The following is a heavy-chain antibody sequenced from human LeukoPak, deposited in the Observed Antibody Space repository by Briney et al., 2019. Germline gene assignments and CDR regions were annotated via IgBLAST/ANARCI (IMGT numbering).Heavy chain of an antibody. CDR2: ITSSSIYI. V-gene: IGHV3-21*04. CDR3: AKSIVGVSGFGY. J-gene: IGHJ4*02. Sequence: GGSLRLSCAASGFIFSSYSMTWVRRAPGKGLEWVSSITSSSIYIYYADSLKGRFTISRDISKNTLYLQMNSLRAEDTAVYYCAKSIVGVSGFGYWGQGTLVTVSS. CDR1: GFIFSSYS. D-gene: IGHD1-26*01.